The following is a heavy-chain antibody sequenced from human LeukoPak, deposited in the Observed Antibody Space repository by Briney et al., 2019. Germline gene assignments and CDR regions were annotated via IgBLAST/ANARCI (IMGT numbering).Heavy chain of an antibody. D-gene: IGHD2-15*01. V-gene: IGHV3-7*03. CDR1: GFTFSSYW. CDR2: INHNGNVN. CDR3: ARGGSLDV. Sequence: VGSLRLSCAASGFTFSSYWMNWARQAPGKRREWVASINHNGNVNYYVDSVKGRFTISRDNAKNTLYLQMTNLRAEDTAVYFCARGGSLDVWGQGATVTVSS. J-gene: IGHJ6*02.